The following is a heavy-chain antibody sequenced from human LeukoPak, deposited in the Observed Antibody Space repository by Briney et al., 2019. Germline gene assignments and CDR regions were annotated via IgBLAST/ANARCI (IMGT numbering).Heavy chain of an antibody. Sequence: ASVKVSCKASGYTFTSYYMHWVRQAPGQGLEWMGIINPSGGSTSYAQKFQGRVTMTRDMSTSTVYMELSSLRSDDTAVYYCARAVVVLMVYAIGPYLDWGRGTLVTVSS. V-gene: IGHV1-46*01. CDR2: INPSGGST. J-gene: IGHJ4*02. CDR3: ARAVVVLMVYAIGPYLD. D-gene: IGHD2-8*01. CDR1: GYTFTSYY.